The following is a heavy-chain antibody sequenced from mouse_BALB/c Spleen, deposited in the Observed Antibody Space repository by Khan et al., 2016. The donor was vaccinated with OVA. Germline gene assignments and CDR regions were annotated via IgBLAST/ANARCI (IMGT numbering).Heavy chain of an antibody. CDR3: ARGYDFFAS. Sequence: EVQLQQSGPDLVKPGASVKLSCKASGYSFTLYYMSWVKQSHGKSLAWIGRVNPNTDNINYNQEFKGKAILTVDKSSNTAYMELRSLTSEDSAVYFCARGYDFFASWGQGTLVTVSA. CDR1: GYSFTLYY. CDR2: VNPNTDNI. J-gene: IGHJ3*01. V-gene: IGHV1-26*01. D-gene: IGHD2-14*01.